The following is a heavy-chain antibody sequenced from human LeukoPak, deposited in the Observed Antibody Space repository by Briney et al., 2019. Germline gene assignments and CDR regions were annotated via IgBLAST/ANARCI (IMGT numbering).Heavy chain of an antibody. CDR2: ISAYNGNT. V-gene: IGHV1-18*01. Sequence: ASVKVSCKASGYTFTSYGISWVRQAPGQGLEWMGWISAYNGNTNYAQKLQGRVTMTTDTSTSTAYMELRSLRSDDTAVYYCAAGRGYCSGGSCYGDDSFDIWGQGTMVTVSS. CDR3: AAGRGYCSGGSCYGDDSFDI. CDR1: GYTFTSYG. D-gene: IGHD2-15*01. J-gene: IGHJ3*02.